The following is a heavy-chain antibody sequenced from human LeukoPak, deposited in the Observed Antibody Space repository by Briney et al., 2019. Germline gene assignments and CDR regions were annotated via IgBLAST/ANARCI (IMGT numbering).Heavy chain of an antibody. J-gene: IGHJ4*02. CDR3: ANQGPGYGFDY. Sequence: GRSLRLSCAASGFTFSSYGMHWVRQAPGKGLEWVAVISYDGSNKYYADSVKGRFTISRDNSKNTLYLQMNSLRAEDTAVYYCANQGPGYGFDYWGQGTLVTVSS. CDR2: ISYDGSNK. D-gene: IGHD5-12*01. CDR1: GFTFSSYG. V-gene: IGHV3-30*18.